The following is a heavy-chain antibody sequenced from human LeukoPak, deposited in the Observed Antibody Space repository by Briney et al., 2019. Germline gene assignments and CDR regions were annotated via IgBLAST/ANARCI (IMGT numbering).Heavy chain of an antibody. CDR3: ARFPHTGYSSSWYEIGDY. D-gene: IGHD6-13*01. CDR1: GYTFTSYG. Sequence: GASVKVSCKASGYTFTSYGIIWVRQAPGQGLEWMGWISAYNGNTNYAQKLQGRVTMTTDTSTSTAYMELRSLRSDDTAVYYCARFPHTGYSSSWYEIGDYWGQRTLVTVSS. CDR2: ISAYNGNT. J-gene: IGHJ4*02. V-gene: IGHV1-18*01.